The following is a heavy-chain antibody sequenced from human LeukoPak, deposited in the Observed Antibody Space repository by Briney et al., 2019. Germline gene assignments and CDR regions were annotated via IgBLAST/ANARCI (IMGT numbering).Heavy chain of an antibody. CDR1: GFTFSYYS. J-gene: IGHJ4*02. D-gene: IGHD5-12*01. CDR3: ARDHGYAFDY. V-gene: IGHV3-48*02. CDR2: INSISGEI. Sequence: GGPLRLSCVASGFTFSYYSMNWVRQAPGKGLEGVSSINSISGEIWYADSVKGRFTISRDDAKNSLYLQMNSLRDEDTAVYYCARDHGYAFDYWGQGTLVTVSS.